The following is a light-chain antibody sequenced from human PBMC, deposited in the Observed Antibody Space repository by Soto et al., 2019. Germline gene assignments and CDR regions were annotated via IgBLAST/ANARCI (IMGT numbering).Light chain of an antibody. Sequence: EIVLTQYPGTLSLSSGERATLSCRASQSVSSSYLAWYQQKPGQAPRLLIYGASSRATGIPDRFSGSGSGTDFTLTISRLEPEDFAVYYCQQYGSSPPITFGGGTKVDIK. CDR2: GAS. V-gene: IGKV3-20*01. CDR3: QQYGSSPPIT. J-gene: IGKJ4*01. CDR1: QSVSSSY.